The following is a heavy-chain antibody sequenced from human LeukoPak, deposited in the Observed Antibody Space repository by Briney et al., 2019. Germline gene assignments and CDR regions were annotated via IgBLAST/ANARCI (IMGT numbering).Heavy chain of an antibody. Sequence: KPGGSLRLSCAASGFTFSNAWMSWVRQAPGKGLEWVGRIKSKTDGGTTDYAAPVKGRFTISRDDSKNTLYLQMNSLKTEDTAVYYCTTDRYYYDSSGLNAFDIWGQGTMVTVSS. CDR3: TTDRYYYDSSGLNAFDI. J-gene: IGHJ3*02. CDR1: GFTFSNAW. V-gene: IGHV3-15*01. CDR2: IKSKTDGGTT. D-gene: IGHD3-22*01.